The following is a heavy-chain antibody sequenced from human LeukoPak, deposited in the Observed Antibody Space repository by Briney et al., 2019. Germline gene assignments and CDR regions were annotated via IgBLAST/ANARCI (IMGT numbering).Heavy chain of an antibody. CDR1: GFPLSSYS. CDR2: ISSSSSYI. J-gene: IGHJ4*02. V-gene: IGHV3-21*01. Sequence: PGGALRLSCSASGFPLSSYSIKWVRPAPGEGVGWGSSISSSSSYIYYADSVKGRFTISRDNAKNSLYLQMNSLRAEDTAVYYCARGDCSGGSCYQAWGQGTLVTVSS. CDR3: ARGDCSGGSCYQA. D-gene: IGHD2-15*01.